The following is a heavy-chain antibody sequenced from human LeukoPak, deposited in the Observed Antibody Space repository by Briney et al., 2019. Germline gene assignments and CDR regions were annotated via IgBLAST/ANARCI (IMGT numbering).Heavy chain of an antibody. CDR1: GFTLSSYA. Sequence: GGSLRLSCVASGFTLSSYAVSWVRQAPGKGLEWVANIKQDGSEKYYVDSVKGRFTISRDNAKNSLYLQMNSLRAEDTAVYYCARDTRGAEDYWGQGTLVTVSS. V-gene: IGHV3-7*01. J-gene: IGHJ4*02. D-gene: IGHD1-26*01. CDR3: ARDTRGAEDY. CDR2: IKQDGSEK.